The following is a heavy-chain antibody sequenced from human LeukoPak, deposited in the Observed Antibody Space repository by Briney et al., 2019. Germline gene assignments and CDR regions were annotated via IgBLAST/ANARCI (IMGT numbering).Heavy chain of an antibody. CDR3: ARVVGASFDY. CDR1: GFTFSNYW. J-gene: IGHJ4*02. Sequence: GGSLRLSCAASGFTFSNYWMSWVRQAPGKGLEWVANIKQDGSEKYYMDSVKGRFTISRDNAKNSLYLQMNSLRVEDTAVYYCARVVGASFDYWGQGTLVTVSS. D-gene: IGHD1-26*01. V-gene: IGHV3-7*03. CDR2: IKQDGSEK.